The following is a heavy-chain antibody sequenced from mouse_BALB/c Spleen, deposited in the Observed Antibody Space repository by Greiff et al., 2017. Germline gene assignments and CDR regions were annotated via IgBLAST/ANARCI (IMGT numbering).Heavy chain of an antibody. D-gene: IGHD1-1*01. CDR2: ISSGGST. CDR3: AREGITTGDYAIDY. J-gene: IGHJ4*01. CDR1: GFTFSSYA. Sequence: EVKLVESGGGLVKPGGSLKLSCAASGFTFSSYAMSWVRQTPEKRLEWVASISSGGSTYYPDSVMGRFTISRDNARNILYLQMSSLRSEDTAMYYCAREGITTGDYAIDYWGQGTSVTVSS. V-gene: IGHV5-6-5*01.